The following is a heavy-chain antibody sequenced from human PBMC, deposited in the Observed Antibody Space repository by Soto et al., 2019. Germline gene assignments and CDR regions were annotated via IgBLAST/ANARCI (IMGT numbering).Heavy chain of an antibody. CDR1: DGSISSDGYY. Sequence: SQTLSLTCTVSDGSISSDGYYWTWIRQHPGKGLEWIGYIYYSGSTYYNPSLKSRVTISVDTSKNQFSLKLSSVTAADTAVYYCARDMGGSGSHKFDYWGQGTLVNVSS. D-gene: IGHD3-10*01. V-gene: IGHV4-31*03. J-gene: IGHJ4*02. CDR2: IYYSGST. CDR3: ARDMGGSGSHKFDY.